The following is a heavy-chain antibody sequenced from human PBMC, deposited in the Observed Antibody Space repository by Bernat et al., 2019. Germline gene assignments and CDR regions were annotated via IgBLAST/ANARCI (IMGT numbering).Heavy chain of an antibody. V-gene: IGHV4-59*08. Sequence: QVQLQESGPGLVKPSETLSLTCTVSGGSISSYNWSWIRQPPGKGLEWIGYIYYSGSTNYNPSLKSRVTISVDTSKNQFSLKLSSVTAADTAVYYCALRRDGYNSHAFDIWGQGTMVTVSS. D-gene: IGHD5-24*01. J-gene: IGHJ3*02. CDR3: ALRRDGYNSHAFDI. CDR2: IYYSGST. CDR1: GGSISSYN.